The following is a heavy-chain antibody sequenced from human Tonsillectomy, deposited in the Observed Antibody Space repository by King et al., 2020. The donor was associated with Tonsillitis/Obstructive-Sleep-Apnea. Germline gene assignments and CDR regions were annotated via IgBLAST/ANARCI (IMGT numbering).Heavy chain of an antibody. V-gene: IGHV3-53*01. CDR2: IYSGGST. J-gene: IGHJ4*02. Sequence: VQLVESGGGLIQPGGSLRLSCAASGFTFSSNYMSCVRQAPGRGLEWVSVIYSGGSTHYADSVKGRFTISRDNSKNMLFLQMNSLRAEDTAVYYCARSPTVTTSFYFDHWGQGTLVTVSS. CDR1: GFTFSSNY. CDR3: ARSPTVTTSFYFDH. D-gene: IGHD4-17*01.